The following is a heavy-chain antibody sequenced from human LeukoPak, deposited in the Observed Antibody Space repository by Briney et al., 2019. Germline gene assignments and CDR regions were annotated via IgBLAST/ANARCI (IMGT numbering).Heavy chain of an antibody. Sequence: GGSLRLSCAASGFTFSSYWMSWVRQAPGKGLEWVANIKQDGSEKYYVDSVKGRFTISRDNAKNSLYLQMNSLRAEDTAVYYCARNSVRGLVGAAGWFDPWGQGTLVTVSS. J-gene: IGHJ5*02. CDR3: ARNSVRGLVGAAGWFDP. V-gene: IGHV3-7*01. D-gene: IGHD1-26*01. CDR2: IKQDGSEK. CDR1: GFTFSSYW.